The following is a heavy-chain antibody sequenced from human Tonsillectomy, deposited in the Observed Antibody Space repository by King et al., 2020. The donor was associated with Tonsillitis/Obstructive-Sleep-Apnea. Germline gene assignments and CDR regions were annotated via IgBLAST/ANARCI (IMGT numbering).Heavy chain of an antibody. CDR2: IYWDDDK. V-gene: IGHV2-5*02. CDR1: GFSLSASGVG. D-gene: IGHD5-18*01. CDR3: ARYSYGPDAFDI. Sequence: TLKESGPTLVKPTQTLTLTCTFSGFSLSASGVGVGWTRQPPGKALEWLALIYWDDDKRYSPSLKSRLTITKDTSKKQVVLKMTNMDPVDTATYYCARYSYGPDAFDIWGQGTMVTVSS. J-gene: IGHJ3*02.